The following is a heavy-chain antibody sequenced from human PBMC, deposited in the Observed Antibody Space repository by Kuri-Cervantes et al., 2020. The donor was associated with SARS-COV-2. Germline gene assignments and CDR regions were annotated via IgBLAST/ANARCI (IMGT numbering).Heavy chain of an antibody. CDR1: GFTFSSYG. CDR2: IRYDGSNK. Sequence: GGSLRLSCAASGFTFSSYGMNWVRQAPGKGLEWVAFIRYDGSNKYYADSVKGRFTISRDNSKNTLYLQMNSLRAEDTAVYYCAKGGYCSSTSCSPRWFDPWGQGTLVTVSS. D-gene: IGHD2-2*01. V-gene: IGHV3-30*02. CDR3: AKGGYCSSTSCSPRWFDP. J-gene: IGHJ5*02.